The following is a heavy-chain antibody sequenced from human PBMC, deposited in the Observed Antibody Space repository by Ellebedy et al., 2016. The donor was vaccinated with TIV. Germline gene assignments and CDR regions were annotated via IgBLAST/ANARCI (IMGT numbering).Heavy chain of an antibody. D-gene: IGHD7-27*01. J-gene: IGHJ2*01. CDR2: ISSSGSTI. CDR1: GFTFSDYY. Sequence: GESLKISCAASGFTFSDYYMSWIRQAPGKGLEWVSYISSSGSTIYYADSVKGRFTISRDNAKNSLYLQMNSLRAEDTAVYYCASKTGGYWYFDLWGRGTLVTVSS. V-gene: IGHV3-11*01. CDR3: ASKTGGYWYFDL.